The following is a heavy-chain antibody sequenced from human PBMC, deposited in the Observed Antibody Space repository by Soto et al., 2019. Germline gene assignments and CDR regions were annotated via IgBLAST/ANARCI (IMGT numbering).Heavy chain of an antibody. CDR1: GGSISSGGYY. Sequence: SETLSLTCTVSGGSISSGGYYWSWIRQHPGKGLEWIGYIYYSGSTYYNPSLKSQVTISVDTSKNQFSLKLSSVTAADTAVYYCAGIYSGGPGGTLEYWGQGTLVTVSS. J-gene: IGHJ4*02. D-gene: IGHD1-26*01. CDR2: IYYSGST. CDR3: AGIYSGGPGGTLEY. V-gene: IGHV4-31*01.